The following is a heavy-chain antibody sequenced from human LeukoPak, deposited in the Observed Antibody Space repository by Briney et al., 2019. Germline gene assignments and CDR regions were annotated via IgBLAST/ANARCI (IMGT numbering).Heavy chain of an antibody. CDR1: GGSISSSSYY. J-gene: IGHJ4*02. Sequence: MASETLSLTCTVSGGSISSSSYYWGWIRQPPGKGLEWIGSIYYSGSTYYNPSLESRVTISVDTSKNQFSLKLNSVTAADTAVYYCARHTYYYDSSGTRRTSHFDYWGQGTLVAVSS. D-gene: IGHD3-22*01. CDR2: IYYSGST. CDR3: ARHTYYYDSSGTRRTSHFDY. V-gene: IGHV4-39*01.